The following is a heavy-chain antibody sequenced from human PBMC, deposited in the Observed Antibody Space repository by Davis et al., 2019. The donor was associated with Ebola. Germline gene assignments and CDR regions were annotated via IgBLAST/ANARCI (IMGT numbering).Heavy chain of an antibody. V-gene: IGHV1-18*01. CDR1: GYTFTSYG. CDR3: AREADGDPYYYYGMDV. J-gene: IGHJ6*02. Sequence: ASVKVSCKASGYTFTSYGISWVRQAPGQGLEWMGWISAYNGNTNYAQKLQGRVTMTTDTSTSTAYMELRSLRSDDTAVYYCAREADGDPYYYYGMDVWGQGTTVTVSS. CDR2: ISAYNGNT. D-gene: IGHD4-17*01.